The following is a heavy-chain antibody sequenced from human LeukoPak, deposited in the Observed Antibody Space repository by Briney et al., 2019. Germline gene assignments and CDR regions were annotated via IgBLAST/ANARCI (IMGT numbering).Heavy chain of an antibody. V-gene: IGHV4-4*07. CDR1: GGSISSYY. J-gene: IGHJ4*02. CDR3: ASYCNGYYFDY. Sequence: SETLSLTCTVSGGSISSYYWSWIREPAGKGLEWIGRIYTSGSTNYNPSLKSRVTMSVDTSKNQFSLKLSSVTAADPAVDYCASYCNGYYFDYWGQGTLVTVSS. D-gene: IGHD2-15*01. CDR2: IYTSGST.